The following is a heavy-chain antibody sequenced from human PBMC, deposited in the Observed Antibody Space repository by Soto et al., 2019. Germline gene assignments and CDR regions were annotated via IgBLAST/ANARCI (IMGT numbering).Heavy chain of an antibody. CDR1: GGTFSSYA. CDR2: IIPIFGTA. Sequence: QVQLVQSGAEVKKPGSSVKVSCKASGGTFSSYAISWVRQAPGQGLEWMGGIIPIFGTANYAQKFQGRVTITADESTSTAYMELSSLRSEDTAVYYCARSMTAILYSCYYYGMDVWGQGTTVTVSS. J-gene: IGHJ6*02. CDR3: ARSMTAILYSCYYYGMDV. V-gene: IGHV1-69*01. D-gene: IGHD2-21*02.